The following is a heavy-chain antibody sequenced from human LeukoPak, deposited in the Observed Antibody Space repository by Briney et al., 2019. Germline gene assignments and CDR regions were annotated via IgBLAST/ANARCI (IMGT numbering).Heavy chain of an antibody. V-gene: IGHV4-39*07. CDR2: INHSGST. CDR3: ASNTRPYYYYGMDV. CDR1: GGSISSSSYY. D-gene: IGHD2-2*02. J-gene: IGHJ6*02. Sequence: SETLSLTCTVSGGSISSSSYYWSWLRQPPGKGLEWIGEINHSGSTNYNPSLKSRVTISVDTSKNQFSLKLSSVTAADTAVYYCASNTRPYYYYGMDVWGQGTTVTVSS.